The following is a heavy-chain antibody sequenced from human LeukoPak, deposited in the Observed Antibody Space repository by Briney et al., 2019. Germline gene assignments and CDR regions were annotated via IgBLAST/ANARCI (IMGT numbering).Heavy chain of an antibody. CDR3: ARGGSYLSAFDI. V-gene: IGHV1-46*01. CDR1: GYTFTGYY. CDR2: INPSGGST. D-gene: IGHD1-26*01. J-gene: IGHJ3*02. Sequence: ASVKVSCKASGYTFTGYYMHWVRQAPGQGLEWMGIINPSGGSTNYAQKFQGRVTMTRDMSTSTVYMELSSLRSEDTAVYYCARGGSYLSAFDIWGQGTMVTVSS.